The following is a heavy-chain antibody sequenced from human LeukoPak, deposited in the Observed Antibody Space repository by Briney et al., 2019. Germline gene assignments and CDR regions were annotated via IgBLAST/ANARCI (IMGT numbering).Heavy chain of an antibody. CDR2: INSDGSST. V-gene: IGHV3-74*01. D-gene: IGHD6-19*01. CDR1: GFTFSSYW. CDR3: ARGGRSSGWYSTDY. Sequence: GSLRLSCAASGFTFSSYWMHWVRQAPGKGLVWVSRINSDGSSTSYADSVKGRFTISRDNAKNTLYLQMNSLRAEDTAVYYCARGGRSSGWYSTDYWGQGTLVTVSS. J-gene: IGHJ4*02.